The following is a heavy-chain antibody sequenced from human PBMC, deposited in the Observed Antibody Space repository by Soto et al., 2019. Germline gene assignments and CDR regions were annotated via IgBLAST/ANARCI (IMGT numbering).Heavy chain of an antibody. J-gene: IGHJ6*02. D-gene: IGHD6-19*01. V-gene: IGHV1-69*01. CDR2: IIPIFGTA. CDR1: GGTFSSYA. CDR3: ASVGIAVAGSGFHHYYYYGMDV. Sequence: QVQLVQSGAEVKKPGSSVKVSCKASGGTFSSYAISWVRQAPGQGLEWMGGIIPIFGTANYAQKFQGRVTITADESTSTAYMELSSLRSEDTAVYYCASVGIAVAGSGFHHYYYYGMDVWGQGTTVTVSS.